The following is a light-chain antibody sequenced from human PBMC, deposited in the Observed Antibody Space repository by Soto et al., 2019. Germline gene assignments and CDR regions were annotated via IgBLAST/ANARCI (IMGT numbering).Light chain of an antibody. CDR3: AAWHDSLNGPV. J-gene: IGLJ2*01. Sequence: QSVLTQPPSASGTPGQRVTISCSGGSSNIGSHTVNWYQHLPGTAPKLLIYSNNQRPSGVLDRFYGSVSGTSASLAISGLQPEDEADYYCAAWHDSLNGPVFGGGTKLTVL. CDR1: SSNIGSHT. V-gene: IGLV1-44*01. CDR2: SNN.